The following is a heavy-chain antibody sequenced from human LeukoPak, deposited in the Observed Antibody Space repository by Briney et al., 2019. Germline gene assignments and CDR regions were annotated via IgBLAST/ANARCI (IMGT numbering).Heavy chain of an antibody. J-gene: IGHJ4*02. CDR2: ISGSGGST. V-gene: IGHV3-23*01. Sequence: GGSLRLSCAASGFTFSSYEMNWVRQAPGKGLEWVSSISGSGGSTYYADSVKGQFTISRDNSKNTLYLQRNSLRAEDTAVYYCAKEEWLLAVYFDYWGQGTLVTVSS. D-gene: IGHD3-3*01. CDR1: GFTFSSYE. CDR3: AKEEWLLAVYFDY.